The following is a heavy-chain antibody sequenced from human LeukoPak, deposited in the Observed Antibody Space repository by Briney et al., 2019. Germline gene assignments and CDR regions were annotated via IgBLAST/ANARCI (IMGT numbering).Heavy chain of an antibody. D-gene: IGHD4-17*01. Sequence: SETLSLTCIVSGGSFSSHYWSWIRQPPGKGLEWIGYISYIGSTNYNPSLKSRVTISVDTSKNQFSLKLSSVTAADTAVYYCARDPTTVTKGLDIWGQETMVTVSS. V-gene: IGHV4-59*11. CDR3: ARDPTTVTKGLDI. CDR1: GGSFSSHY. J-gene: IGHJ3*02. CDR2: ISYIGST.